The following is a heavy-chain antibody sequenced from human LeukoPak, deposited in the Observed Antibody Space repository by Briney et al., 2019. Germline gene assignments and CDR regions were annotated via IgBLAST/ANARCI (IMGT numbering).Heavy chain of an antibody. D-gene: IGHD4-17*01. J-gene: IGHJ4*02. CDR2: IYYSGST. Sequence: PGGSLRLPCAASGFTFSSYAMYWVRQAPGKGLEWIGYIYYSGSTNYNPSLKSRVTISVDTSKNQFSLKLSSVTAADTAVYYCASQPTTVTAIKYWGQGTLVTVSS. CDR1: GFTFSSYA. CDR3: ASQPTTVTAIKY. V-gene: IGHV4-59*08.